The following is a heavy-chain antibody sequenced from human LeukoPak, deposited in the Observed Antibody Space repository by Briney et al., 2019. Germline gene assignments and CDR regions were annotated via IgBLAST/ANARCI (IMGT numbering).Heavy chain of an antibody. CDR2: IIPILGIA. Sequence: SVKVSCKASGGTFSSYAISWVRQAPGQGLEWMGRIIPILGIANYAQKFQGRVTITADKSTSTAYMELSSLRSEDTAVYYCARRTSSGWYYYYYGMDVWGQGTTVTVSS. CDR3: ARRTSSGWYYYYYGMDV. D-gene: IGHD6-19*01. V-gene: IGHV1-69*04. CDR1: GGTFSSYA. J-gene: IGHJ6*02.